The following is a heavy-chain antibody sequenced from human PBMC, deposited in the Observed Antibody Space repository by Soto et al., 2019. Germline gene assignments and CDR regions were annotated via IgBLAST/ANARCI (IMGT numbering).Heavy chain of an antibody. CDR3: ATAVSPYYYYAMDV. CDR2: IDPSDSYT. V-gene: IGHV5-10-1*01. Sequence: PGESLKISCKGSGYSFTSYWISWVRQMPGKGLEWMGRIDPSDSYTNYSPSFQGHVTISADKSISTAYLQWSSLKASDTAMYYCATAVSPYYYYAMDVWGQGTTVTVSS. J-gene: IGHJ6*02. CDR1: GYSFTSYW.